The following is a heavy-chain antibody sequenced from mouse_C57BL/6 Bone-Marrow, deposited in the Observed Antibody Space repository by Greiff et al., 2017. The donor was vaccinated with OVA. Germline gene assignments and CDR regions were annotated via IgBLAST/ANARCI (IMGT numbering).Heavy chain of an antibody. CDR3: AFDCKEFAY. CDR1: GFNITNNY. Sequence: VQLQQSVAELVRPGASVKLSCTASGFNITNNYMHWVKQRPEQGLEWIGRIDPANGNTNYAPKFQGKATITADTSSNTAYLHLSSLTSEDTAIYYCAFDCKEFAYWGQGTLVTVSA. CDR2: IDPANGNT. J-gene: IGHJ3*01. V-gene: IGHV14-3*01.